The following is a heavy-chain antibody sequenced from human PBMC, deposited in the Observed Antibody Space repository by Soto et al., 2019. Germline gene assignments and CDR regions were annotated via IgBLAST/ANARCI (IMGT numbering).Heavy chain of an antibody. Sequence: EVQLLESGGGLVQPGGSLRLSCAASGFTFSSYAMSWVRQAPGKGLEWVSDISGSGGSTYYADSVKGRFTISRDNSKNTLYLQMNSLRAEDTAVYYCAGKEGRVRGLDYWGQGTLVTVYS. CDR3: AGKEGRVRGLDY. CDR1: GFTFSSYA. J-gene: IGHJ4*02. V-gene: IGHV3-23*01. CDR2: ISGSGGST. D-gene: IGHD3-10*01.